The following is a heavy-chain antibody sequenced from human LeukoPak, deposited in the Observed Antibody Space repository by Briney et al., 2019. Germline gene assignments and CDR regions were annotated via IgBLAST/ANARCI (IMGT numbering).Heavy chain of an antibody. Sequence: ASVKVSCKASGYLFTGYYIHWVRQAPGQGLEWMGWINPNNGGTNYAQKFEGRVIMTRDTSSTVYMEVRRLRSDDTAVYYCARDHYYYYMDVWGKGTTVTVSS. J-gene: IGHJ6*03. CDR2: INPNNGGT. CDR1: GYLFTGYY. V-gene: IGHV1-2*02. CDR3: ARDHYYYYMDV.